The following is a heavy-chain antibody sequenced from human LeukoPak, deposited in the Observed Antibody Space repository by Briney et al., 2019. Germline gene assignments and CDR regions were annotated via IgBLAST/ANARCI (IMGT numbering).Heavy chain of an antibody. J-gene: IGHJ4*02. CDR1: GGTFSIYA. CDR3: ARVTVDMITFGGVIVDDY. D-gene: IGHD3-16*02. CDR2: MIPIFGTA. Sequence: ASVTVSFKGSGGTFSIYAISWVRQAPGQGLEGMGGMIPIFGTANYAQKFHGRFTITADKSTSTAYMELRSLRSDDTAVYYCARVTVDMITFGGVIVDDYWGQGTLVTVSS. V-gene: IGHV1-69*06.